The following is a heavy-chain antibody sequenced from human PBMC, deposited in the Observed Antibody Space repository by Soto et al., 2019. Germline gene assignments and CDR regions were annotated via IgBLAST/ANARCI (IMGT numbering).Heavy chain of an antibody. D-gene: IGHD5-12*01. Sequence: SETLSLTCAVYGVSFSGYYWSWIRQPPGKGLEGIGEINHSGSTNYDPSLKSRVTISVDTSNNQFSLKLSPVTAADTAVYYCARSSGPRGYSGYQPTPFDYWGQGTLVTVSS. J-gene: IGHJ4*02. CDR3: ARSSGPRGYSGYQPTPFDY. CDR1: GVSFSGYY. V-gene: IGHV4-34*01. CDR2: INHSGST.